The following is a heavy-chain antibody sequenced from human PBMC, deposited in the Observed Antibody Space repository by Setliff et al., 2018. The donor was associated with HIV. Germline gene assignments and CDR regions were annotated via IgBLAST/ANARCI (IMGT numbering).Heavy chain of an antibody. CDR2: MGLLGDT. D-gene: IGHD4-17*01. CDR1: GFIFGTYD. J-gene: IGHJ6*03. CDR3: ARRPTVTKARLNYYYMDV. V-gene: IGHV3-13*01. Sequence: GGSLRLSCAASGFIFGTYDMHWVRQVAGKGLEWVSAMGLLGDTYYADSVKGRFTISREDAKNSLYLQMNSLRAGDTAVYYCARRPTVTKARLNYYYMDVWGKGTTVTVSS.